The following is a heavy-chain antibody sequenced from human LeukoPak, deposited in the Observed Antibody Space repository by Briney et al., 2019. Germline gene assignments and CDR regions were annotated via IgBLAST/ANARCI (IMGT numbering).Heavy chain of an antibody. CDR1: GGSISSGGYS. CDR3: ARGADYYYYYYMDV. J-gene: IGHJ6*03. V-gene: IGHV4-30-2*01. CDR2: IYHSGST. Sequence: SETLSLTCAVSGGSISSGGYSWSWIRQPPGKGLEWIGYIYHSGSTYYNPSLKSRVTMSVDTSKNQFSLKLSSVTAADTAVYYCARGADYYYYYYMDVWGKGTTVTVSS.